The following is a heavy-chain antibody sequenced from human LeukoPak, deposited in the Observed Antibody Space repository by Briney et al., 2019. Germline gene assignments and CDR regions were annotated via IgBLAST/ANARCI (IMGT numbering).Heavy chain of an antibody. Sequence: SETLSLTCTVSGGSISSYYWSWIRQPPGKVLEWIGYVFHSGSTNYNPSLKSRVTISVDRTRNQFSLKLSSVTASDTAVYYCGRHGGATMVRGVLVDAFDIWGQGTMVTVSS. J-gene: IGHJ3*02. V-gene: IGHV4-59*08. CDR3: GRHGGATMVRGVLVDAFDI. CDR1: GGSISSYY. CDR2: VFHSGST. D-gene: IGHD3-10*01.